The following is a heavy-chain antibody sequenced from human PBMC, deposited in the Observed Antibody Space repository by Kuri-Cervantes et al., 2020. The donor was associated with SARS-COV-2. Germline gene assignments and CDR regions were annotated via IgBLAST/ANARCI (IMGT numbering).Heavy chain of an antibody. CDR1: GGSISSYY. V-gene: IGHV4-59*01. CDR3: ARLGRYCSSTSCYPNWFDP. CDR2: IYYSGST. Sequence: SETLSLTCSVSGGSISSYYWSWIRQPPGKGLEWIGYIYYSGSTNYNPSLMSRLTISVDTSKNQFSLKLSSVTAADTALYYCARLGRYCSSTSCYPNWFDPWGQGTLVTVSS. D-gene: IGHD2-2*01. J-gene: IGHJ5*02.